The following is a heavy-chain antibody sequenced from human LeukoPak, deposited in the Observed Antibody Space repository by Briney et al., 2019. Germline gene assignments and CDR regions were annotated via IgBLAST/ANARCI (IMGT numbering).Heavy chain of an antibody. CDR2: ISAYNGNT. V-gene: IGHV1-18*01. CDR1: GYTFTSYG. CDR3: ARERPYCSSTSCYSAPPKNWFDP. Sequence: ASVKVSCKASGYTFTSYGISWVRQAPGQGLEWMGWISAYNGNTNYAQKLQGRVTMTTDTSTSTAYMELRSLRSDDTAVYYCARERPYCSSTSCYSAPPKNWFDPRGQGTLVTVSS. J-gene: IGHJ5*02. D-gene: IGHD2-2*01.